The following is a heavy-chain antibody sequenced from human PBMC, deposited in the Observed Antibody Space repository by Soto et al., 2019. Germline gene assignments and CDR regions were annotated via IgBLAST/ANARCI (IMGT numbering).Heavy chain of an antibody. Sequence: SETLSLTCTVSGGSISSYYLSWIRQPPGKGLEWIGYIYYSGSTNYNPSLKSRVTISVDTSKNQFSLKLSSVTAADTAVYYCARGGYDFWSGPDYYYMDVWGKGTTVTVSS. CDR2: IYYSGST. J-gene: IGHJ6*03. V-gene: IGHV4-59*01. CDR3: ARGGYDFWSGPDYYYMDV. CDR1: GGSISSYY. D-gene: IGHD3-3*01.